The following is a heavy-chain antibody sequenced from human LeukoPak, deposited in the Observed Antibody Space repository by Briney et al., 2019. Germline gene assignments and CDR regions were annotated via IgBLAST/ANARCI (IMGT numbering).Heavy chain of an antibody. CDR3: ARDRSDYYRSGSHV. V-gene: IGHV4-31*03. CDR1: GGSISSGGYY. Sequence: TSETLSLTCSVSGGSISSGGYYWTWIRQDPGKGLEWIGYIYYSGSAYYNPSLKSRVIISVDTFKNQFSLKLSSVTAADTAVYYCARDRSDYYRSGSHVWGQGTLVTVSS. J-gene: IGHJ4*02. CDR2: IYYSGSA. D-gene: IGHD3-10*01.